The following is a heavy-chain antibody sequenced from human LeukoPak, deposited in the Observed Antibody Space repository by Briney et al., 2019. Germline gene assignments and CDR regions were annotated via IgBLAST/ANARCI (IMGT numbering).Heavy chain of an antibody. CDR1: GYTFTGYY. CDR3: ARDSSRGNYVWGSYRLDY. Sequence: GASVEVSCKASGYTFTGYYMHWVRQAPGQGLEWMGWINPNSGGTNYAQKFQGRVTMTRDTSISTAYMELSRLRSDDTAVYYCARDSSRGNYVWGSYRLDYWGQGTLVTVSS. CDR2: INPNSGGT. J-gene: IGHJ4*02. D-gene: IGHD3-16*02. V-gene: IGHV1-2*02.